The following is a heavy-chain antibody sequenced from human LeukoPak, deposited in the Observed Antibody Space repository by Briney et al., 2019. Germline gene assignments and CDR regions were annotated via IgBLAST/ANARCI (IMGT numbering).Heavy chain of an antibody. CDR2: IYTSGST. Sequence: SETLSLTCTVSGGSISSGSYYWSWLRQPAGKGLEWIGRIYTSGSTNYNPSLKSRVTISVDTSKNQFSLKLSSVTAADTAVYYCARGRYYYDSSGYYSDAFDIWGQGTMVTVSS. D-gene: IGHD3-22*01. V-gene: IGHV4-61*02. CDR3: ARGRYYYDSSGYYSDAFDI. CDR1: GGSISSGSYY. J-gene: IGHJ3*02.